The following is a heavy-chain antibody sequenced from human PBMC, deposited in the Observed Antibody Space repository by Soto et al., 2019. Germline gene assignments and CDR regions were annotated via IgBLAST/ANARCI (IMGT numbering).Heavy chain of an antibody. J-gene: IGHJ2*01. CDR3: TSRPTLTTTLWYFDL. CDR2: IRSKANSYAT. CDR1: GFTFSGSA. V-gene: IGHV3-73*01. D-gene: IGHD4-17*01. Sequence: EVQLVESGGGLVQPGGSLKLSCAASGFTFSGSAMHWVRQASGKGLEWVGRIRSKANSYATAYAASVKGRFTISRDDSKNTAYLQMNSLKTEDTAVYYCTSRPTLTTTLWYFDLWGRGTLVTVSS.